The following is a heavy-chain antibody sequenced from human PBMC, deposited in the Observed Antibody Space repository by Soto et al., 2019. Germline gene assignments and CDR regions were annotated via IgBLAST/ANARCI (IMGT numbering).Heavy chain of an antibody. V-gene: IGHV3-23*01. Sequence: PVGSLRLSCAASGFTFSSYAMSWVRQAPGKGLEWVSAISGSGGSTYYADSVKGRFTISRDNSKNTLYLQMNSLRAEDTAVYYCAKDLGNSGWYFDFWGQGTLVTVSS. CDR1: GFTFSSYA. J-gene: IGHJ4*02. CDR2: ISGSGGST. D-gene: IGHD6-19*01. CDR3: AKDLGNSGWYFDF.